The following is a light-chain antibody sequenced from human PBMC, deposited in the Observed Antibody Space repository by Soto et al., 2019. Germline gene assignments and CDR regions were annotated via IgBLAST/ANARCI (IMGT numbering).Light chain of an antibody. V-gene: IGLV2-14*01. Sequence: QSVLTQPASVSGSPGQSINISCTGTSSDVGGYNYVSWYQQHPGKAPKLMIYDVSNRPSGVSNRFSGSKSGNTASLTISGLQAEDEADYYCRSYTSSSTLVVFGGGTKLTVL. CDR2: DVS. CDR1: SSDVGGYNY. CDR3: RSYTSSSTLVV. J-gene: IGLJ2*01.